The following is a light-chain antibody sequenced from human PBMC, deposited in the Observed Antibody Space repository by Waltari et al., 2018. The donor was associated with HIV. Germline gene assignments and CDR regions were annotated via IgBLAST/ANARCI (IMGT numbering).Light chain of an antibody. CDR1: HIGSQR. CDR2: ADS. J-gene: IGLJ2*01. Sequence: SYVLTQPPSVSVAPGQTARITCEGNHIGSQRVHWYQQRPGQAPVLVVHADSDRPSGIPERCSGSNSGNTATLTISRVEAGDEADYYCQVWHSNSDHVVFGGGTKLTVL. CDR3: QVWHSNSDHVV. V-gene: IGLV3-21*02.